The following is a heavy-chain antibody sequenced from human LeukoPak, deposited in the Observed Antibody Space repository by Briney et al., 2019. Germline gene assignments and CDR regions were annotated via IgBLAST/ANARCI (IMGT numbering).Heavy chain of an antibody. V-gene: IGHV3-30-3*01. CDR2: ISYDGSNK. CDR3: ARDKRLTYYYDSSGYYPDY. D-gene: IGHD3-22*01. CDR1: GFTFSSYA. J-gene: IGHJ4*02. Sequence: PGRSLRLSCAASGFTFSSYAMHWVRQAPGKGLEWVAVISYDGSNKYYADSVKGRFTISRDNSKNTLYLQMNSLRAEDTAVYYCARDKRLTYYYDSSGYYPDYWGQGTLVTVSS.